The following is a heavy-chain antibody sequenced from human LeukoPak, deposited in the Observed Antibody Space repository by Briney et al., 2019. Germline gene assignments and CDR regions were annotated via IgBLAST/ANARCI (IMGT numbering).Heavy chain of an antibody. CDR3: ARSRGYWFDP. D-gene: IGHD6-25*01. Sequence: ASVKVSCKASGYNFTSFEINWVRQATGQGLEWMGWMNPNSGSTGYAQKLQGRFTMTRNTSISTAYMELSSLRSEDTAVYYCARSRGYWFDPWGQGTLVTVSS. J-gene: IGHJ5*02. CDR1: GYNFTSFE. CDR2: MNPNSGST. V-gene: IGHV1-8*01.